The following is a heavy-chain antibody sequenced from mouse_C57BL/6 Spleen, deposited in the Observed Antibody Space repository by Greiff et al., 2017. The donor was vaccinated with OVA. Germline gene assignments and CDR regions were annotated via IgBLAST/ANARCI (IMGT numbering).Heavy chain of an antibody. J-gene: IGHJ4*01. CDR3: ARGIDYYYGSSQAMDY. V-gene: IGHV1-19*01. D-gene: IGHD1-1*01. Sequence: DVQLQESGPVLVKPGASVKMSCKASGYTFTDYYMNWVKQSHGKSLEWIGVINPYNGGTSYNQKFKGKATLTVDKSSSTAYMELNSLTSEDSAVYYCARGIDYYYGSSQAMDYWGQGTSVTVSS. CDR2: INPYNGGT. CDR1: GYTFTDYY.